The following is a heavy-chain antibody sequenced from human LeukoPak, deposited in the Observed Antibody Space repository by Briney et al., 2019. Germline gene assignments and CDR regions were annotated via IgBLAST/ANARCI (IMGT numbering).Heavy chain of an antibody. V-gene: IGHV3-53*01. J-gene: IGHJ4*02. CDR2: IYSGGST. D-gene: IGHD1-7*01. CDR3: ARDDIWNYVY. Sequence: GGSLRLSCAASGFTVISNYMSWVRQAPGKGLEWVSVIYSGGSTYYADSVKGRFTISRDNSKNTLYLQMNSLRAEDTAVYYCARDDIWNYVYWGQGTLVTVSS. CDR1: GFTVISNY.